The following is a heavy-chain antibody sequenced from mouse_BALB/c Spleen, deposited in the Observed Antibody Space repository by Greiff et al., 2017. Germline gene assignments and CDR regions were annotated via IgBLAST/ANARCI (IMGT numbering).Heavy chain of an antibody. CDR2: INPSTGYT. CDR1: GYTFTSYW. V-gene: IGHV1-7*01. Sequence: QVQLQQSGAELVRPGASVKLSCKASGYTFTSYWMNWVKQRPGQGLEWIGYINPSTGYTEYNQKFKDKATLTADKSSSTAYMQLSSLTSEDSAVYYCARGELTDAFDYWGQGTTLTVSS. J-gene: IGHJ2*01. D-gene: IGHD4-1*01. CDR3: ARGELTDAFDY.